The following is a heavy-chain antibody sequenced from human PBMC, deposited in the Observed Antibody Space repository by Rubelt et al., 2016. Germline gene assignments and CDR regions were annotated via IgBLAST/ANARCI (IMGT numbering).Heavy chain of an antibody. Sequence: QMQLVQSGPEVKKPGTSVKVSCKASGFTFTSSAMQWVRQARGQRLEWIGWIVVGSGNTKYAQKFQERVTSTREMSTTTAYMELSSLRSEDTAVYYCAADRDPLENYDYYGMDVWGQGTTVTVSS. CDR2: IVVGSGNT. D-gene: IGHD3-10*01. J-gene: IGHJ6*02. CDR1: GFTFTSSA. V-gene: IGHV1-58*02. CDR3: AADRDPLENYDYYGMDV.